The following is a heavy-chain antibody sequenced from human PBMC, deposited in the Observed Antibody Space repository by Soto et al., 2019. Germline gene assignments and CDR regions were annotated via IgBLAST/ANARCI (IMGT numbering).Heavy chain of an antibody. Sequence: SETLSLTCSVSGDPVSSGSYYWTWVRQHPVKGLEWIGYICHTGSTYYNPSLQSRLIMSIDTSKNQFSLHLYSVTAADTAVYFCAAKLGTTHYFDFWGQGSLVTVSS. CDR1: GDPVSSGSYY. CDR3: AAKLGTTHYFDF. CDR2: ICHTGST. D-gene: IGHD7-27*01. V-gene: IGHV4-31*03. J-gene: IGHJ4*02.